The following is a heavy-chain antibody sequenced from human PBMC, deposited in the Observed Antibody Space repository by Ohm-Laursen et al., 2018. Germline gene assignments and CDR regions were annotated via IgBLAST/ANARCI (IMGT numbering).Heavy chain of an antibody. V-gene: IGHV1-46*01. D-gene: IGHD3-3*01. Sequence: ASVKVSCKASGYTFTSYYMHWVRQAPGQGLEWMGIINPSGGSTSYAQKFQGRVTMTRDTSTSTVYMELSSLRSEDTAVYYCARDAGGIFGVVTYFDYWGQGTLVTVSS. J-gene: IGHJ4*02. CDR2: INPSGGST. CDR3: ARDAGGIFGVVTYFDY. CDR1: GYTFTSYY.